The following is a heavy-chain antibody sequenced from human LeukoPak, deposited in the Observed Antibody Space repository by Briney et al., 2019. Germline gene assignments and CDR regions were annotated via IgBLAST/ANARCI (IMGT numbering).Heavy chain of an antibody. CDR2: INTDGMTT. J-gene: IGHJ3*02. Sequence: GGSLRLSCAASGFTFSSYWIHWVRQSPGKGLVWVSRINTDGMTTNYVDSVKGRFTISRDNAKNTVYLQMNSLRAEDTAVYYCAKGTYYYDSNAFDIWGQGTMVTVSS. CDR1: GFTFSSYW. V-gene: IGHV3-74*01. D-gene: IGHD3-22*01. CDR3: AKGTYYYDSNAFDI.